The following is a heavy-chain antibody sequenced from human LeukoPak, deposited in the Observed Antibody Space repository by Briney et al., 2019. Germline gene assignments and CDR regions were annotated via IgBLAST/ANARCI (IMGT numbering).Heavy chain of an antibody. Sequence: GGSPRLSRAASGFNSSDYYMSSVRQAAGPGLEWISFFSRGATNIKYADTVKGRFTISRDNAKNSLYLQMNSLRAEATAVYFCAREIHSTGYYYGGGYMDVWGEGTPVTVSS. CDR2: FSRGATNI. CDR1: GFNSSDYY. D-gene: IGHD3-22*01. CDR3: AREIHSTGYYYGGGYMDV. J-gene: IGHJ6*03. V-gene: IGHV3-11*04.